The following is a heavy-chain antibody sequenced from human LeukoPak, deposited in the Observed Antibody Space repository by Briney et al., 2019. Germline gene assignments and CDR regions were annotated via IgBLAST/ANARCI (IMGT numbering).Heavy chain of an antibody. V-gene: IGHV1-18*01. CDR3: ASDFWSGYYTYYYYYGMDV. CDR2: ISAYNGNT. J-gene: IGHJ6*02. CDR1: GYTFTSYG. D-gene: IGHD3-3*01. Sequence: ASVKVSCKASGYTFTSYGISWVRQAPGQGLEWMGWISAYNGNTNYAQKLQGRVTMTTDTSTSTAYMELRSLRSDDTAVYYCASDFWSGYYTYYYYYGMDVWGQGTTVTVSS.